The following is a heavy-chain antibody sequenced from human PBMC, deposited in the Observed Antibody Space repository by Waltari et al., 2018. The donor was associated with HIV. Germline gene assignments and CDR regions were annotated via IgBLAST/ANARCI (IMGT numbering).Heavy chain of an antibody. Sequence: AESGGRLIQTGGSLGLSCTASNFSVSGKHVTWIRQAPGGSLEWVAVSYPDDTTHYADSVSGRFTISRAKSRTTVLLLMNGLFVDDTATYFCATGVRYYGPWGQGTRVTVSS. V-gene: IGHV3-53*01. CDR2: SYPDDTT. CDR3: ATGVRYYGP. CDR1: NFSVSGKH. J-gene: IGHJ5*02. D-gene: IGHD3-10*01.